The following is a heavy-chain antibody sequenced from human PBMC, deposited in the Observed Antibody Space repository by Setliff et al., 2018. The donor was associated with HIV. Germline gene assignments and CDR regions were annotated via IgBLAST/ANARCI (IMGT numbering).Heavy chain of an antibody. D-gene: IGHD3-22*01. J-gene: IGHJ4*02. CDR2: IYHSGST. Sequence: SSETLSLTCAVSGGSISSGGYSWSWIRQPPGKGLEWIGYIYHSGSTYYNPSLKSRVTISVDRSKNQFSLKLSSVTAADTAVYYCARDSGYYYDSSGYSKNYYFDYWGQGTLVTVSS. CDR1: GGSISSGGYS. CDR3: ARDSGYYYDSSGYSKNYYFDY. V-gene: IGHV4-30-2*01.